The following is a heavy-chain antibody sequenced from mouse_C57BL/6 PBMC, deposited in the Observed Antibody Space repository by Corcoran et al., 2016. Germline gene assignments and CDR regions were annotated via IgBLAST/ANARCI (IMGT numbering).Heavy chain of an antibody. Sequence: DVQLQESGPGLVKPSQSLSLTCSVTGYSITSGYYWNWIRQFPGNKLEWMGYISYDGSNNYNPSLKNRISITRDTSKNQFFLKLNSVTTEDTATYYCARAPAVVARYYFDYWGQGTTLTVSS. J-gene: IGHJ2*01. V-gene: IGHV3-6*01. CDR3: ARAPAVVARYYFDY. CDR2: ISYDGSN. D-gene: IGHD1-1*01. CDR1: GYSITSGYY.